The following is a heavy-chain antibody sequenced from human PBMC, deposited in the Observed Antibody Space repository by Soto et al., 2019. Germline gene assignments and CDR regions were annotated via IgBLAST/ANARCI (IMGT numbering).Heavy chain of an antibody. CDR1: GLTFISYS. CDR2: ISSSSSYI. V-gene: IGHV3-21*01. Sequence: EVQLVESGGGLVKPGGSLGPSCEASGLTFISYSMNWVRQAPGKGLEWVSSISSSSSYIYYADSVKGRFTTSRDNAKNSLYLQMNSLRAEDTAVYYCARARDGYNYGAFDYWGQGTLVTVSS. D-gene: IGHD5-12*01. J-gene: IGHJ4*02. CDR3: ARARDGYNYGAFDY.